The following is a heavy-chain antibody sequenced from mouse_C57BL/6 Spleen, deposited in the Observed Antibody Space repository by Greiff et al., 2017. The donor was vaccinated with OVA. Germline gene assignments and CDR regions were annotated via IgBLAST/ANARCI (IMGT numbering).Heavy chain of an antibody. V-gene: IGHV1-82*01. CDR3: ARSDGYYEDYAMDY. Sequence: VQLQQSGPELVKPGASVKISCKASGYAFSSSWMNWVKQRPGKGLEWIGRIYPGDGDTNYNGKFKGKATLTADKSSSTAYMQLSSLTSEDSAVYVCARSDGYYEDYAMDYWGQGTSVTVSS. CDR2: IYPGDGDT. J-gene: IGHJ4*01. D-gene: IGHD2-3*01. CDR1: GYAFSSSW.